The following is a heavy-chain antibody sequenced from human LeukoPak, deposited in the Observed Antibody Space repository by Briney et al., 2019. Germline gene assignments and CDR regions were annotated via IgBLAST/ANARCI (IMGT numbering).Heavy chain of an antibody. CDR1: GFTFSSYS. CDR2: ISSSSSTI. D-gene: IGHD3-3*01. Sequence: GGSLRLSCTASGFTFSSYSMNWVRQAPGKGLEWVSYISSSSSTIYYADSVRGRFTISRDNAKNSLYLQMNSLRAEDTAVYYCARGLIFGVVITYFDYWGQGTLVTVSS. CDR3: ARGLIFGVVITYFDY. J-gene: IGHJ4*02. V-gene: IGHV3-48*01.